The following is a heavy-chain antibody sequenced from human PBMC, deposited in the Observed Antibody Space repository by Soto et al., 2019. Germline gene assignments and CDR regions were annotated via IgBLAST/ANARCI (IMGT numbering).Heavy chain of an antibody. Sequence: EVLLVESGGGLVQPGRSLRLSCAVSGVNFGNYAMHWVRQAPGKGLEWVAAINWNSDKVAYAGSVLGRFTIFRDSAKNSLHLQMNDLTTEDTAFYYCAKDKGGTPYYIDSWGQGILVTVSS. V-gene: IGHV3-9*01. CDR2: INWNSDKV. CDR1: GVNFGNYA. CDR3: AKDKGGTPYYIDS. D-gene: IGHD6-25*01. J-gene: IGHJ4*02.